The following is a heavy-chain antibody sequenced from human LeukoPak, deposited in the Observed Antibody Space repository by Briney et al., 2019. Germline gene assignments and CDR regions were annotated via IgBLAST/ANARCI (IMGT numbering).Heavy chain of an antibody. CDR2: INHSGST. J-gene: IGHJ3*02. V-gene: IGHV4-34*01. D-gene: IGHD3-22*01. CDR1: GGSFSGYY. Sequence: SETLSLTCAVYGGSFSGYYWSWIRQPPGKGLEWIGEINHSGSTNYNPSLKSRVTISVDTSKNQFSLKLSSVTAADTAVYYCARGDAYYYDSSGYYYRPLGAFDIWGQGTMVTVSS. CDR3: ARGDAYYYDSSGYYYRPLGAFDI.